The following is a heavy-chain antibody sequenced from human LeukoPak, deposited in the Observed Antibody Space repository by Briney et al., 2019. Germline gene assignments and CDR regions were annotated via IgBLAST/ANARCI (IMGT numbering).Heavy chain of an antibody. Sequence: GASVKVSRKASGYTFTGYYMHWVRQAPGQGLEWMGWINPNSGGTNYAQKFQGRVTMTRDTSISTAYMELSRLRSDDTAVYYCARDGARGGSYYSAFDYWGQGTLVTVSS. J-gene: IGHJ4*02. CDR1: GYTFTGYY. CDR2: INPNSGGT. CDR3: ARDGARGGSYYSAFDY. D-gene: IGHD1-26*01. V-gene: IGHV1-2*02.